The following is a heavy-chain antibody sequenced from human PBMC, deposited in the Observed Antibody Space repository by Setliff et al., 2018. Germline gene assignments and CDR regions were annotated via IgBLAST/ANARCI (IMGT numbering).Heavy chain of an antibody. Sequence: GGSLRLSCAASGFTFDDYAMHWVRQAPGKGLEWVSGISWNSGSIGYADSVKGRFTIPRDNAKNSLYLQMNSLRAEDTAVYYCARGIEPLLPVPDYWGQGTLVTVSS. CDR1: GFTFDDYA. J-gene: IGHJ4*02. CDR2: ISWNSGSI. CDR3: ARGIEPLLPVPDY. V-gene: IGHV3-9*01. D-gene: IGHD3-16*01.